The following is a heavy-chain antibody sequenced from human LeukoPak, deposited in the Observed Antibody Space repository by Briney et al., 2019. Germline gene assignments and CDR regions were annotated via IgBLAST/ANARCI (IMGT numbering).Heavy chain of an antibody. Sequence: SETLSLTCTVSGGSISSYYWSWIRQPPGKGLEWIGYIYTSGSTNYNPSLKSRVTISVDTSKNQFSLKLSSVTAADTAVYYCARQGSYYVFDYWGQGTLVTVSS. CDR3: ARQGSYYVFDY. V-gene: IGHV4-4*09. D-gene: IGHD1-26*01. CDR2: IYTSGST. CDR1: GGSISSYY. J-gene: IGHJ4*02.